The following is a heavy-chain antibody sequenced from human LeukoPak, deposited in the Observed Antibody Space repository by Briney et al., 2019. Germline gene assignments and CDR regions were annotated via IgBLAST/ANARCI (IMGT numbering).Heavy chain of an antibody. CDR1: GGSFSGYY. J-gene: IGHJ5*02. CDR2: INHSGST. CDR3: ARGTVYYDFWSGYYTPGGRFDP. Sequence: SETLSLTCAVYGGSFSGYYWSWIRQPPGKGLEWIGEINHSGSTNYNPFLKSRVTISVDTSKNQFSLKLSSVTAADTAVYYCARGTVYYDFWSGYYTPGGRFDPWGQGTLVTVSS. D-gene: IGHD3-3*01. V-gene: IGHV4-34*01.